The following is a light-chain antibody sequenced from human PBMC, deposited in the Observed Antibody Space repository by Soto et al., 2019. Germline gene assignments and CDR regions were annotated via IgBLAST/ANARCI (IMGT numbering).Light chain of an antibody. CDR3: QQYYVSPRP. CDR2: GAS. J-gene: IGKJ1*01. CDR1: QSVTTY. Sequence: EIVLTQSPGTLSLSPGERATLSCRASQSVTTYLAWYQHKPGQAPRLLIHGASNRATGIPDRFSGSGSRTDFTLTISRLEPEDFAMYYCQQYYVSPRPFGQGTKVEIK. V-gene: IGKV3-20*01.